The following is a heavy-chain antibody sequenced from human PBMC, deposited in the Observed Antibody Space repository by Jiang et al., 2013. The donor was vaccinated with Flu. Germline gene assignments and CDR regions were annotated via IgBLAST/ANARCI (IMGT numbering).Heavy chain of an antibody. CDR3: AHLTTTRIYSYDSDGYYGASPDHRYFDL. CDR1: GFSLSIVKR. D-gene: IGHD3-22*01. Sequence: LTLTCTYSGFSLSIVKRSGWIRQPQEALECLALIYWDDVKRYSPSLKNRLTITDDASKKQVVLKMTNMDPLDTATYYCAHLTTTRIYSYDSDGYYGASPDHRYFDLWGRGTQVTVSS. V-gene: IGHV2-5*02. J-gene: IGHJ2*01. CDR2: IYWDDVK.